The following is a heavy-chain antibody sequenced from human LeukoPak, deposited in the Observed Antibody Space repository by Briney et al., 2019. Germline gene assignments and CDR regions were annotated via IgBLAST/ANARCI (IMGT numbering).Heavy chain of an antibody. CDR1: GGSISSYY. CDR3: ARHGRYSNWSDP. CDR2: IYYSGST. V-gene: IGHV4-59*01. D-gene: IGHD2-21*01. J-gene: IGHJ5*02. Sequence: KPSETLSLTCTVSGGSISSYYWSWIRQPPGKGLEWIGYIYYSGSTNYHPSLKSRVTISVDTSKNQFSLKLSSVTAADTAVYYCARHGRYSNWSDPWGQGTLVTVSS.